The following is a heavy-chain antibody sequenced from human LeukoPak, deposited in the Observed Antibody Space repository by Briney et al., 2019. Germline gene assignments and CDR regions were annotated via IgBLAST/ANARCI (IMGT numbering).Heavy chain of an antibody. V-gene: IGHV3-33*01. D-gene: IGHD3-9*01. J-gene: IGHJ6*02. CDR2: IWYDGSNK. CDR1: GFTFSSYG. Sequence: GGSLRLSCVASGFTFSSYGMHWVRQAPGKGLEWVAVIWYDGSNKYYADSVKGRFTISRDNSKNTLYLQMNSLRAEDTAVYYCARFEQGYYYGMDVWGQGTTVTVSS. CDR3: ARFEQGYYYGMDV.